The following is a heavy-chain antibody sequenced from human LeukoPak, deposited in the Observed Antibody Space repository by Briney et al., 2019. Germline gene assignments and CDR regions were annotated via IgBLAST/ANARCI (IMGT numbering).Heavy chain of an antibody. Sequence: SETLSLTCAVSGGSLSSSKWWSWVRQPPGKGLEWIGEIYHSGSTNYNPSLKSRVTISVDKSKNQFSLKLSSVTAADTALYYCARGVVGTTSFDYWGQGTLVTVSS. CDR2: IYHSGST. CDR1: GGSLSSSKW. D-gene: IGHD1-26*01. V-gene: IGHV4-4*02. J-gene: IGHJ4*02. CDR3: ARGVVGTTSFDY.